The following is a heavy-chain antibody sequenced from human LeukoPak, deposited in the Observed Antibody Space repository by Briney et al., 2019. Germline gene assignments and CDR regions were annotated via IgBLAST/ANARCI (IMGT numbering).Heavy chain of an antibody. V-gene: IGHV3-7*01. CDR2: IKQDGSEK. Sequence: GGSLRLSCAASGFTFSSYWMSWVRQAPGKGLEWVANIKQDGSEKYYVDSVKGRFTISRDNAKNSLYLQMNSLRAEDTAVYYRARDATIRGYYIDVWGKGTTVTVSS. CDR1: GFTFSSYW. D-gene: IGHD5-12*01. CDR3: ARDATIRGYYIDV. J-gene: IGHJ6*03.